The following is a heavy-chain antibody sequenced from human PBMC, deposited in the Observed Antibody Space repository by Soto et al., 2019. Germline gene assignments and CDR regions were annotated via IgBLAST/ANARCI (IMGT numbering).Heavy chain of an antibody. J-gene: IGHJ5*02. CDR3: GRVPVDTYMIYWSDP. CDR2: IYFTGNT. CDR1: GDSVSSGNYY. Sequence: SETLSLTCTVSGDSVSSGNYYWSWIRQPPGKGLEWIGSIYFTGNTNYNPSLKSRLTMSIDTSRNLFSLRLGSVTAADTAVYYCGRVPVDTYMIYWSDPWGQGTLVTVSS. V-gene: IGHV4-61*01. D-gene: IGHD3-16*01.